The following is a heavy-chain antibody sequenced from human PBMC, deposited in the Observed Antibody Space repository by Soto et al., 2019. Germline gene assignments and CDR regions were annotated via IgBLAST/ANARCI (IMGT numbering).Heavy chain of an antibody. CDR1: GGSISSGGYY. J-gene: IGHJ4*02. V-gene: IGHV4-31*03. CDR3: ARDQGGGSDY. D-gene: IGHD3-16*01. CDR2: IYYSGST. Sequence: QVQLQESGPGLVKPSQTLSLTCTVSGGSISSGGYYWSWIRQHPGKGLEWIGYIYYSGSTYYNPSLNSRVIISVDTLKNQFSLKLSSVTAADRAAYYCARDQGGGSDYWGQGTLVTVSS.